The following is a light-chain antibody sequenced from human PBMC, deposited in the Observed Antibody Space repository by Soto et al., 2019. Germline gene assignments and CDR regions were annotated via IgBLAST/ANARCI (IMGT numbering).Light chain of an antibody. CDR3: QQYGDPPLT. CDR1: QGVNFW. CDR2: AAT. Sequence: DIQLTQSPSSLSASVGDRVTITCRASQGVNFWLAWYQQKPGRAPKLLIHAATTLESGVPSRFSGSKSGTDFTLTIASLQPEDVASYYCQQYGDPPLTFGGGTKVDIK. V-gene: IGKV1D-16*01. J-gene: IGKJ4*01.